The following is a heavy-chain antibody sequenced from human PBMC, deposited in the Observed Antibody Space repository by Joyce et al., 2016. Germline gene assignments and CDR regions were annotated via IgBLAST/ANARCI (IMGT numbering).Heavy chain of an antibody. D-gene: IGHD2-15*01. Sequence: DVQLVQSGAEVKKPGESLKISCKGSGYTFSSYWIAWVRRMPGKGLEWMGVIYPGYSDATYGPSFQGHITISVDKSSSTAYLQWRSLKASDTAVYYGARRTHSGGWSLSWFDPWGQGSLVTVSA. V-gene: IGHV5-51*01. CDR1: GYTFSSYW. J-gene: IGHJ5*02. CDR2: IYPGYSDA. CDR3: ARRTHSGGWSLSWFDP.